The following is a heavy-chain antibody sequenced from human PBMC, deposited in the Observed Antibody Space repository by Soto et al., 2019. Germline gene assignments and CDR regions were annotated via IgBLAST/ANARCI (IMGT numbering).Heavy chain of an antibody. J-gene: IGHJ5*02. V-gene: IGHV4-31*03. Sequence: QVQLQESGPGLVKPSQTLYLTCTVSGGSISSANNYWSWIRQHPGNGLEWIGFIHYSGSTYYNPSLQSRVTISADTSKNQFSLKVSSVTAADTAVYYCARETGCSGGTCYFNNWFDPWGQGTLVTVSS. D-gene: IGHD2-15*01. CDR2: IHYSGST. CDR3: ARETGCSGGTCYFNNWFDP. CDR1: GGSISSANNY.